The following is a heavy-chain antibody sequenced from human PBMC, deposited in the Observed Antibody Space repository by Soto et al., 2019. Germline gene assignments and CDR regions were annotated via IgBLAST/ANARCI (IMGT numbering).Heavy chain of an antibody. J-gene: IGHJ6*02. Sequence: EVQLVESGGGLVQPGGSLRLSCAASGFTFSSYWMHWVRQAPGKGLVWVSRINSDGSSTSYADSVKGRFTISRDNXXXXXXXXXXXXXXXXXXVYYCARDGYCSSTSCRGMDVWGQGTTVTVSS. D-gene: IGHD2-2*01. V-gene: IGHV3-74*01. CDR2: INSDGSST. CDR1: GFTFSSYW. CDR3: ARDGYCSSTSCRGMDV.